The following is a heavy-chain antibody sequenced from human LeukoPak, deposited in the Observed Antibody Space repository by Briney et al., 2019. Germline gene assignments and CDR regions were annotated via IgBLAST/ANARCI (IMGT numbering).Heavy chain of an antibody. CDR3: ARDFSWGNWFDP. CDR2: IYYSGST. CDR1: GGSISSSSYY. D-gene: IGHD7-27*01. J-gene: IGHJ5*02. Sequence: MASETLSLTCTVSGGSISSSSYYWGWIRQPPGKGLEWIGSIYYSGSTYYNPSLKSRVTISVDTSKNQFSLKLSSVTAADTAVYYCARDFSWGNWFDPWGQGTLVTVSS. V-gene: IGHV4-39*07.